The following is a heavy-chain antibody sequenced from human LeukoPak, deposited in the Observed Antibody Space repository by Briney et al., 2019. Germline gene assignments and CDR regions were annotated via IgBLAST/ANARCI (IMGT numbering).Heavy chain of an antibody. CDR2: IYSGGST. Sequence: GGSLRLSCAASGFTVSSNYMSWVRQAPGKGLEWVSVIYSGGSTYYADSVKDRFTVSRDNSKNRMYLQMNSLRAEDTAIYYCAKVGYGWYGVDYWGQGTLVTVSS. J-gene: IGHJ4*02. V-gene: IGHV3-53*05. D-gene: IGHD6-19*01. CDR3: AKVGYGWYGVDY. CDR1: GFTVSSNY.